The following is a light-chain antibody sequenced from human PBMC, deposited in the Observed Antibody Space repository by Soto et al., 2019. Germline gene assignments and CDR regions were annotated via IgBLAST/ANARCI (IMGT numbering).Light chain of an antibody. Sequence: QSALTQPASGSGSPGQSITISCTGTSSDFGGYNYVSWYQQHPGKAPKLMIYDVSNRPSGVSNRFSGSKSGNTASLTISGLQAEDEADYYCSSYTSSSTLVVFGGGTQLTVL. V-gene: IGLV2-14*01. CDR1: SSDFGGYNY. J-gene: IGLJ2*01. CDR3: SSYTSSSTLVV. CDR2: DVS.